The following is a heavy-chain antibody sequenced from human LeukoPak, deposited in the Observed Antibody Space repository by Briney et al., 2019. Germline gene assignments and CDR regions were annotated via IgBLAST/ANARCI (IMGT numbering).Heavy chain of an antibody. D-gene: IGHD6-19*01. V-gene: IGHV3-21*01. CDR2: ISSSSSYI. Sequence: GGSLRLSCAASGFTFSSYSMNWVRQAPGKGLEWVSSISSSSSYIYYADSVKGRFTIPRDNAKNSLYLQMNGLISEDTAVYYCARDAGNSSGWNDFDYWGQGTLVTVSS. CDR3: ARDAGNSSGWNDFDY. CDR1: GFTFSSYS. J-gene: IGHJ4*02.